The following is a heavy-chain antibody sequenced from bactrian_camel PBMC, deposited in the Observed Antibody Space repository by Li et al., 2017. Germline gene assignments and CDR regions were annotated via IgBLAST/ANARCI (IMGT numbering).Heavy chain of an antibody. CDR2: VVTDGINT. Sequence: HVQLVESGGGSVQAGGSLRLSCLVIGYTYSRYCLAWFRQAPGKEREMVAAVVTDGINTYYADSVKGRFTLSEDSARKILYLQMDNLKPDDTAMYYCAATMGDYALGVPLSPGWCEESDFGIWGQGTQVTVS. V-gene: IGHV3S6*01. D-gene: IGHD5*01. J-gene: IGHJ6*01. CDR3: AATMGDYALGVPLSPGWCEESDFGI. CDR1: GYTYSRYC.